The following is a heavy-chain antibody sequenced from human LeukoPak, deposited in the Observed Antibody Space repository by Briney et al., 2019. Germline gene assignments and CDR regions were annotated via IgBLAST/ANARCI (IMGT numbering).Heavy chain of an antibody. D-gene: IGHD3-22*01. CDR2: IYYSGST. J-gene: IGHJ6*03. V-gene: IGHV4-59*11. CDR1: GGSISSHY. Sequence: PSETLSLTCTVSGGSISSHYWSWIRKPPGKGLNGIGYIYYSGSTNYNPSLKSRVTISVDTSKNQFSLKLSSVTAADTAVYYCARAGSSGYVGNYYYYMDVWGKGTTVTVSS. CDR3: ARAGSSGYVGNYYYYMDV.